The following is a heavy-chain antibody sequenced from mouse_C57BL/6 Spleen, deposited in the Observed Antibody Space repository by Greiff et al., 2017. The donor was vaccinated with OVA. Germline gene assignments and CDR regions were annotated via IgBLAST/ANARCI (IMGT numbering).Heavy chain of an antibody. J-gene: IGHJ2*01. CDR3: ARYYDYDGYYFDY. CDR1: GYTFTSYW. Sequence: QVQLQQPGAELVMPGASVKLSCKASGYTFTSYWMHWVKQRPGQGLEWIGEIDPSDSYTYYNQQFKGKSTLTVDKSSSTAYMQLSSLTSEDSAVYYCARYYDYDGYYFDYWGQGTTLTVSS. V-gene: IGHV1-69*01. D-gene: IGHD2-4*01. CDR2: IDPSDSYT.